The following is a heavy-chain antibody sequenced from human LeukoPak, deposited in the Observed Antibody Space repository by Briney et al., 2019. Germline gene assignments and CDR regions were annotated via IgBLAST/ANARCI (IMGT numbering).Heavy chain of an antibody. CDR1: GFTFRSDA. V-gene: IGHV3-23*01. D-gene: IGHD6-19*01. CDR3: ARDRGLGQWLDY. CDR2: LDASGAPT. Sequence: PGGSLRLSCAASGFTFRSDAMSWVRQAPGEGLEWVSSLDASGAPTYYVDSVKGRFTISRDNSKNSLYLQMNSLRAEDTAIYYCARDRGLGQWLDYRGQGTLVTVSS. J-gene: IGHJ4*02.